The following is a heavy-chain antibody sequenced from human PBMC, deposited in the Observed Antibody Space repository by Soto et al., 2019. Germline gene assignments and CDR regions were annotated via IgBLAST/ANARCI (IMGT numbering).Heavy chain of an antibody. Sequence: EVQLLESGGGLVQPGGSLRLSCAASGFMFGSYAMSWVRQAPGKGLEWVSGISGSGTDTYYADAVKGRVTISRDNAENTLYLQMNGLRAEDTAIYYCAKDLLSSYYYGMDAWGQGTTVTVSS. D-gene: IGHD3-10*01. CDR2: ISGSGTDT. J-gene: IGHJ6*02. CDR1: GFMFGSYA. V-gene: IGHV3-23*01. CDR3: AKDLLSSYYYGMDA.